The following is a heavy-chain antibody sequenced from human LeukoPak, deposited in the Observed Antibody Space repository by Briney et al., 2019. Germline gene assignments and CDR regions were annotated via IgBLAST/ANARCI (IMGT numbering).Heavy chain of an antibody. V-gene: IGHV3-23*01. J-gene: IGHJ4*02. CDR3: AKDPPDIVATQAFDY. D-gene: IGHD5-12*01. Sequence: GGSLSLSCAASGFTFSRYAMSWVRQAPGKGLEWVSAISGSCGSTYYADSVKGRFTHSRDNPKNTLYLQMNSLRAEDTAVYYFAKDPPDIVATQAFDYWGQGTLVTVSS. CDR2: ISGSCGST. CDR1: GFTFSRYA.